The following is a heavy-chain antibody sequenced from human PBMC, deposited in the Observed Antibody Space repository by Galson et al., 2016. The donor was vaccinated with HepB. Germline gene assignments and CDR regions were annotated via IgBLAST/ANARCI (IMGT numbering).Heavy chain of an antibody. CDR1: GVSIRGYY. Sequence: LSFTCTVSGVSIRGYYWSWIRQSPGKGLEWIGSIYYSGSTYYNPSLKSRVTISVDTSKNQFSLKLSSVTAADTAVYYCARVRYYFDYWGQGTLVTVSS. J-gene: IGHJ4*02. CDR2: IYYSGST. CDR3: ARVRYYFDY. V-gene: IGHV4-59*05. D-gene: IGHD4-11*01.